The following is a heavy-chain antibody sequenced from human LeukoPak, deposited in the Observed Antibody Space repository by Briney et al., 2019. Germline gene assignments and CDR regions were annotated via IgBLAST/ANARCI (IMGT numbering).Heavy chain of an antibody. V-gene: IGHV4-39*07. CDR1: GGSISNNNFY. CDR3: ARVNDRFPSSCFSRWFDP. CDR2: VYYGGRP. Sequence: SETLSLTCTVSGGSISNNNFYWGWIRQPPGKGLEWVGSVYYGGRPDYNPSLTSRVTMSVDTSKNQFSLKLSSVTAADTAIYYCARVNDRFPSSCFSRWFDPWGQGTLVTVSP. J-gene: IGHJ5*02. D-gene: IGHD6-13*01.